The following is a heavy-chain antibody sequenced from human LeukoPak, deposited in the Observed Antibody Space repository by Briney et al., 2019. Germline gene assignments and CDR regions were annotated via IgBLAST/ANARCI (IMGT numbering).Heavy chain of an antibody. V-gene: IGHV3-9*01. CDR3: ATDSLDY. CDR1: GFTFDDYA. CDR2: INKNNHNI. Sequence: GRSLRLSCAASGFTFDDYAMHWVRQAPEKGLEWVSGINKNNHNIGYADSVKGRFTISRDNAKNSLYLQMNSLRAEDTALYYCATDSLDYWGQGTLVTVSS. J-gene: IGHJ4*02.